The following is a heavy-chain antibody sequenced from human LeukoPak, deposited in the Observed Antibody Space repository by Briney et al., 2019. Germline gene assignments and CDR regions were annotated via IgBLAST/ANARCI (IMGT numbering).Heavy chain of an antibody. CDR2: IYHSGST. J-gene: IGHJ3*02. CDR3: ARLPVDCSSTSCYHAFDI. D-gene: IGHD2-2*01. V-gene: IGHV4-30-2*01. CDR1: GGSISSGGYS. Sequence: SETLSLTCAVSGGSISSGGYSWSWIRQPPGKGLEWIGYIYHSGSTYYNPSLRSRVTISVDRSKNQFSLKLSSVTAADTAVYYCARLPVDCSSTSCYHAFDIWGQGTMVTVSS.